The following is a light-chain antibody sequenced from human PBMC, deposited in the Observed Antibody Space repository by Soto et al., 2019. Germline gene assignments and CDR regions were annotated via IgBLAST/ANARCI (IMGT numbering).Light chain of an antibody. CDR2: GAS. CDR1: QALSSNY. Sequence: IVLTLSPGTLSLSPGDRATLSCRASQALSSNYLAWFQQKPGQAPRLLMYGASTRATGIPDRFSGSGSGTDFTLTISRLEPEDFAVYYCQQRSNFITFGQGTRLEIK. J-gene: IGKJ5*01. V-gene: IGKV3D-20*02. CDR3: QQRSNFIT.